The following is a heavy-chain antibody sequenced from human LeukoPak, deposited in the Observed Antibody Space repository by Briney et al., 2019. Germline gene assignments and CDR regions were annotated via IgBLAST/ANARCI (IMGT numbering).Heavy chain of an antibody. J-gene: IGHJ4*02. V-gene: IGHV3-66*01. CDR3: ARVPSGYHNT. CDR1: EFSVGSNY. Sequence: GGSLRLSCAASEFSVGSNYMTWVRQAPGKGLEWVSLIYSGGSTYYADSVKGRFTISRDNSKNTLYLQMNSLRAEDTAVYYCARVPSGYHNTGGQGTLVTVSS. CDR2: IYSGGST. D-gene: IGHD5-12*01.